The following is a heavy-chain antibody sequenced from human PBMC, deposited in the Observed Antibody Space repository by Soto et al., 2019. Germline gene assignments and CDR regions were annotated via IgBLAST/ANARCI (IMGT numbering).Heavy chain of an antibody. V-gene: IGHV5-10-1*01. CDR2: IDPSDSYT. Sequence: LKISCKGSGYSFTSYWISWVRQMPGKGLEWMGRIDPSDSYTNYSPSFQGHVTISADKSISTAYLQWSSLKASDTAMYYCATLYYYDSSGYYYGYYYYGMDVWGQGTTVTVSS. J-gene: IGHJ6*02. CDR1: GYSFTSYW. CDR3: ATLYYYDSSGYYYGYYYYGMDV. D-gene: IGHD3-22*01.